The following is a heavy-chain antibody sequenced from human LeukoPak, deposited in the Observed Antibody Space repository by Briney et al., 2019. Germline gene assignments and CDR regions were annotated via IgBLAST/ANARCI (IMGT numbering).Heavy chain of an antibody. CDR1: GFTFSSYA. J-gene: IGHJ5*02. V-gene: IGHV3-23*01. CDR3: ARAGYIAGNIWFDP. D-gene: IGHD1-1*01. CDR2: ISGSGGSI. Sequence: AGGSLRLSCAASGFTFSSYAMSWVRQAPGKGLEWVSSISGSGGSIYYADSVKGRFTISRDNSKNTMYLEMNSLRAEDTAVYYCARAGYIAGNIWFDPWGQGTLVTVSS.